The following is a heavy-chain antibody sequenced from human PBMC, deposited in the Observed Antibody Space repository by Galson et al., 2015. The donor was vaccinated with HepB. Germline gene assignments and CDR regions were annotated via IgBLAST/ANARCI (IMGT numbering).Heavy chain of an antibody. Sequence: QSGAEVKKPGESLKISCQVSGYTFPNYWIGWVRQMPGKGPEFMGIIYPDDSDTKYSPSFEGHVVISVDKSINTAYLSWTSLKASDTATYFCGRQNNWNEDFDYWGQGTVVTVSS. D-gene: IGHD1-20*01. CDR3: GRQNNWNEDFDY. J-gene: IGHJ4*02. CDR2: IYPDDSDT. V-gene: IGHV5-51*01. CDR1: GYTFPNYW.